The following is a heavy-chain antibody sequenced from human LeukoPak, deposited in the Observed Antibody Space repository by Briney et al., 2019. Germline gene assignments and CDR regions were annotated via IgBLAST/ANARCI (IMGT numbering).Heavy chain of an antibody. Sequence: GGSLRLSCAASGFFFGTFAMTWVRQAPGKGLEWISAVSDSGDVTYSADSVKGRFTISRDNSGNTLFLRMVSLRAEDTAVYYCARYPSYSYSLDYWGPGTLVTVSP. J-gene: IGHJ4*02. D-gene: IGHD5-18*01. CDR3: ARYPSYSYSLDY. CDR1: GFFFGTFA. V-gene: IGHV3-23*01. CDR2: VSDSGDVT.